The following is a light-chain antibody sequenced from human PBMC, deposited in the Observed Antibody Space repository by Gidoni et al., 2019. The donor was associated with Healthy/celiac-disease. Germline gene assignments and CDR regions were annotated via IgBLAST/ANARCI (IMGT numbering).Light chain of an antibody. CDR1: QSISSY. Sequence: DIQMTQSPSSLSASVGDRVTITCRASQSISSYLNLDQQKPGKAPKLLIYAASSLQSGVPSRFSVSVSGTDFTLTISSLQPEDFATYYCQQSYSTPFTFGPGTKVDIK. V-gene: IGKV1-39*01. CDR3: QQSYSTPFT. J-gene: IGKJ3*01. CDR2: AAS.